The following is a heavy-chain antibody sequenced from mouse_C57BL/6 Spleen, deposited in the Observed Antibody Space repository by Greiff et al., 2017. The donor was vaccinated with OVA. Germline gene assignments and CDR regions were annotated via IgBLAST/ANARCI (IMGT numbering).Heavy chain of an antibody. Sequence: EVQLQQSGAELVRPGASVKLSCTASGFNIKDYYMHWVKQRPEQGLEWIGRIDPEDGDTDYAPKFQGKATMTADTSSNTAYLQLSSLTSADTAVYYCTTPGAYYSNRYAMDYWGQGTSVTVSS. V-gene: IGHV14-1*01. CDR3: TTPGAYYSNRYAMDY. CDR1: GFNIKDYY. J-gene: IGHJ4*01. CDR2: IDPEDGDT. D-gene: IGHD2-5*01.